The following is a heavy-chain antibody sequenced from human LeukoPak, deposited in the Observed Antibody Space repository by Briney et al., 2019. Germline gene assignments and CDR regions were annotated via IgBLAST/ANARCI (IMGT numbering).Heavy chain of an antibody. CDR1: GGSLSSYY. J-gene: IGHJ6*03. Sequence: PSETLSLTCTVSGGSLSSYYWSWIRQPAGKGLEWIGRIYTSGSTNYNPSLKSRVTMSVDTSKNQFSLKLSSVTAADTAVYYCARMNVVIANYYYYYMDVWGKGTTVTVSS. V-gene: IGHV4-4*07. CDR2: IYTSGST. CDR3: ARMNVVIANYYYYYMDV. D-gene: IGHD3-22*01.